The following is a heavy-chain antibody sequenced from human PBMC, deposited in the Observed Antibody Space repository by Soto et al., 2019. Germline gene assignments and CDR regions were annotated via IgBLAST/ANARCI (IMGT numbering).Heavy chain of an antibody. D-gene: IGHD3-22*01. J-gene: IGHJ4*02. Sequence: PSETLSLTCTVSGGSISDHYYMWIRQSPGKGLEYIGYIHNGGSTNYNPSLKSRVTISVDTSRNQFSLKLSSVTAADTAVYYCARSYYYESSGYYSNDYWGQGTLVTVSS. CDR3: ARSYYYESSGYYSNDY. V-gene: IGHV4-59*11. CDR2: IHNGGST. CDR1: GGSISDHY.